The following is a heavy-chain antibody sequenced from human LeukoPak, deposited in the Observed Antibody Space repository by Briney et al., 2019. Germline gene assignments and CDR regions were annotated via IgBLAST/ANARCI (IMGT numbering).Heavy chain of an antibody. D-gene: IGHD4-17*01. CDR2: IYYSGST. V-gene: IGHV4-61*08. CDR1: GGSISSGGYS. Sequence: SETLSLTCAVSGGSISSGGYSWSWIRQPPGKGLEWIGYIYYSGSTNYNPSLKSRVTISVDTSKNQFSLKLSSVTAADTAVYYCARAYTTAPDWDIWGQGTMVTVSS. J-gene: IGHJ3*02. CDR3: ARAYTTAPDWDI.